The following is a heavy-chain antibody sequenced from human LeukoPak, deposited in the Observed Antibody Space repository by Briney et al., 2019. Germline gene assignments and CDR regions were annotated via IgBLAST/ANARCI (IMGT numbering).Heavy chain of an antibody. Sequence: GGSLRLSCAASGFTFSNYGMHWVRQAPGKGLEWVSLIRYDGSQKYYADSVKGRFTISRDNSKNTLYLQVNSLRAEDTAVYYCAKDRIQYYMDVWGKGTTVTVSS. CDR3: AKDRIQYYMDV. CDR2: IRYDGSQK. V-gene: IGHV3-30*02. D-gene: IGHD5-18*01. J-gene: IGHJ6*03. CDR1: GFTFSNYG.